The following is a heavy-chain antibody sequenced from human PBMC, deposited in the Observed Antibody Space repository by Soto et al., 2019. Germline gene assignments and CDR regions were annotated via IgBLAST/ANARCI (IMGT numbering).Heavy chain of an antibody. D-gene: IGHD2-15*01. Sequence: GGSLRLSCAASGFTVSSNYMSWVRQAPGKGLEWVSVIDSGGSTYYADSVKGRFTISRDNSKNTLYLQMNSLRAEDTAVYYCARAKYCSGGSCYVYFDYWGQGTLVTVSS. V-gene: IGHV3-66*02. CDR3: ARAKYCSGGSCYVYFDY. CDR1: GFTVSSNY. J-gene: IGHJ4*02. CDR2: IDSGGST.